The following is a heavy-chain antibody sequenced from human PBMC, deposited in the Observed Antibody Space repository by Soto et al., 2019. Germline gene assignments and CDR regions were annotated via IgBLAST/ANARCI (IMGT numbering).Heavy chain of an antibody. CDR1: GGSISSYY. CDR3: ATHQGHLYGGNSWFDP. Sequence: KTSETLSLTCTVSGGSISSYYWSWIRQPPGKGLEWIGYIYYSGSTNYNPSLKSRVTISVDTSKNQFSLKLSSVTAADTAVYYCATHQGHLYGGNSWFDPWGQGTLVTVPQ. V-gene: IGHV4-59*01. CDR2: IYYSGST. J-gene: IGHJ5*02. D-gene: IGHD2-21*02.